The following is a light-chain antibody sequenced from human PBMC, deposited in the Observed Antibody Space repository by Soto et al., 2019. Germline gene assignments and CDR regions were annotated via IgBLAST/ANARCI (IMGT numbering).Light chain of an antibody. CDR3: GTWDSSLSAGV. Sequence: QSVLTQPPSVSAAPGQKVTISCTGSSSNIGSNYVYWYQQFPGTAPKLLIYDNDKRPSGIPDRFSGSNSGTSATLGITGLQTGDEADYYCGTWDSSLSAGVFGGGTKVTVL. CDR2: DND. CDR1: SSNIGSNY. J-gene: IGLJ2*01. V-gene: IGLV1-51*01.